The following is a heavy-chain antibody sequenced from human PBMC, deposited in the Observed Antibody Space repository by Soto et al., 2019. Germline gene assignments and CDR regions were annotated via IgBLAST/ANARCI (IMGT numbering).Heavy chain of an antibody. Sequence: SETLSLACTVSGGSISSYYWSWIRQPPGKGLEWIGYIYYSGSTNYNPSLKSRVTISVDTSKNQFSLKLSSVTAADTAVYYCARHGRNYVILTGYYNGRYIDYPGQATLVTGSS. V-gene: IGHV4-59*08. J-gene: IGHJ4*02. D-gene: IGHD3-9*01. CDR3: ARHGRNYVILTGYYNGRYIDY. CDR2: IYYSGST. CDR1: GGSISSYY.